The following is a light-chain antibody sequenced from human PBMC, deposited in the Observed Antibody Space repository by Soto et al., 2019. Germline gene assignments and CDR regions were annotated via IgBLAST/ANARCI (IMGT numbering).Light chain of an antibody. CDR3: ETWDSNTLL. J-gene: IGLJ2*01. CDR2: LEGSGSY. CDR1: SGHSSYI. Sequence: QPVLTQSSSASASLGSSVKLTCTLSSGHSSYIIAWHQQQPGKAPRYLMKLEGSGSYNKGSGVPDRFSGSSSGADRYLTISNLPSEDEADYYCETWDSNTLLFGGGTKLTVL. V-gene: IGLV4-60*03.